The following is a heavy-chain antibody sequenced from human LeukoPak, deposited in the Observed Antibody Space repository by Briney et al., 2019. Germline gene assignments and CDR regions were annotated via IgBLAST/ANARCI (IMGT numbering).Heavy chain of an antibody. J-gene: IGHJ4*02. D-gene: IGHD6-13*01. Sequence: PGGSLRLSCAASGFTFSSYAMSWVRQAPGKGLEWVSGISSSGGNTYYADSVKGRFTISRDNSKNTLYLQMNSLRAEDTAVYYCAKDPAAAGTFYYFDYWGQGTLVTVSS. CDR1: GFTFSSYA. CDR2: ISSSGGNT. CDR3: AKDPAAAGTFYYFDY. V-gene: IGHV3-23*01.